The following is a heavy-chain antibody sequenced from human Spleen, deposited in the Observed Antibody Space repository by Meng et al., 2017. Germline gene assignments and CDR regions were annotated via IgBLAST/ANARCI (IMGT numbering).Heavy chain of an antibody. CDR1: GGPISRTGTC. CDR3: ARHTFSGNPGGIDS. V-gene: IGHV4-30-2*03. D-gene: IGHD4-23*01. CDR2: QCHADDT. J-gene: IGHJ4*02. Sequence: QLQLQESGSGLVKPSPTLSLTIAVSGGPISRTGTCGGWIRQPPGKGPEWIGSQCHADDTYYNPSLMGRVTISVDTSKNQVSLKLTSVTAADTSVYFCARHTFSGNPGGIDSWGQGILVTVSS.